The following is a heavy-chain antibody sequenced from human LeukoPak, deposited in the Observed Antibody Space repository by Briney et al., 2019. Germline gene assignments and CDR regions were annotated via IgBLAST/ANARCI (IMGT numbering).Heavy chain of an antibody. CDR2: IIPILGIA. J-gene: IGHJ6*02. CDR1: GGTFSSCA. Sequence: SVKVSCKASGGTFSSCAISWVRQAPGQGLEWMGRIIPILGIANYAQKFQGRVTITADKSTSTAYMELSSLRSEDTAVYYCARDLGYSYGYYYYYGMDVWGQGTTVTVSS. D-gene: IGHD5-18*01. CDR3: ARDLGYSYGYYYYYGMDV. V-gene: IGHV1-69*04.